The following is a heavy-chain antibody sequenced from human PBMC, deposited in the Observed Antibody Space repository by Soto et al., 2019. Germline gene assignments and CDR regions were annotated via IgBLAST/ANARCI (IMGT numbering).Heavy chain of an antibody. V-gene: IGHV4-31*03. CDR3: ATSTSYAGHFDY. Sequence: SETLSLTCTVSGGSISSGGYYWSWIRQHPGKGLEWIGYIYYSGSTYYNPSLKSRVTISVDTSRTQFSLRLNSVTAADTAVYYCATSTSYAGHFDYWGQGTLVTVSS. J-gene: IGHJ4*02. CDR1: GGSISSGGYY. CDR2: IYYSGST.